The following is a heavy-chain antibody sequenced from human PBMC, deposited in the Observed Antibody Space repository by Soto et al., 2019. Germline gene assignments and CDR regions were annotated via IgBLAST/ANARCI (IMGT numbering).Heavy chain of an antibody. CDR2: ISYTGST. V-gene: IGHV4-59*12. CDR1: GGSITTYY. Sequence: TETLSLTCTVSGGSITTYYGSWIRQPPGKGLEWIGYISYTGSTNYNPSLKSRVTISVDTSKNQFSLKLSSVTAADTAVYYCARVEWPSYGMDVWGQGTTVTVSS. CDR3: ARVEWPSYGMDV. J-gene: IGHJ6*02. D-gene: IGHD3-3*01.